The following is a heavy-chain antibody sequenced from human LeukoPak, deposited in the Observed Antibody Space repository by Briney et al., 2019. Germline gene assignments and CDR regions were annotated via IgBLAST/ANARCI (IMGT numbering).Heavy chain of an antibody. J-gene: IGHJ4*02. V-gene: IGHV3-23*01. CDR1: GFTFSSYA. CDR2: ISGSGGNT. D-gene: IGHD2-2*01. CDR3: AKVQGVVPAAPADY. Sequence: PGGSLRLSCAASGFTFSSYAMSWVRQAPGKGLEWVSGISGSGGNTYYADSVKGRFTISRDNSKNTLYLQMNSLRAEDTAVYYCAKVQGVVPAAPADYWGQGTLVTVSS.